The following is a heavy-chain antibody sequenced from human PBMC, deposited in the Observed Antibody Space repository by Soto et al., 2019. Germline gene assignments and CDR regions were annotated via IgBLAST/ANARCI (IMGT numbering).Heavy chain of an antibody. CDR2: IYYSGST. CDR3: ARVRSGYERYYFDY. V-gene: IGHV4-59*01. D-gene: IGHD5-12*01. J-gene: IGHJ4*02. CDR1: GGSISSYY. Sequence: SETLSLTCTVSGGSISSYYWSWIRQPPGKGLEWIGYIYYSGSTNYNPSLKSRVTISVDTSKNQFSLKLSSVTAADTAVYYCARVRSGYERYYFDYWGQGTLVTVSS.